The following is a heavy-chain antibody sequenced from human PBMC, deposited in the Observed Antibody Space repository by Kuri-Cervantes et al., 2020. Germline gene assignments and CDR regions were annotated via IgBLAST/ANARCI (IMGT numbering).Heavy chain of an antibody. V-gene: IGHV4-34*01. CDR1: GGSFSGYY. J-gene: IGHJ5*02. D-gene: IGHD3-22*01. CDR2: INHSGST. CDR3: ARRANYYDSSGNPNNWFDP. Sequence: ESLKISCAVYGGSFSGYYWSWIRQPPGKGLEWIGEINHSGSTNYNPSLKSRVTISVDTSKNQFSLKLSSVTAADTAVYYCARRANYYDSSGNPNNWFDPWGQGTLVTVSS.